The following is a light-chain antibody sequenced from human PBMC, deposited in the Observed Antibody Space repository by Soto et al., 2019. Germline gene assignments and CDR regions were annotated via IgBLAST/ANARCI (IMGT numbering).Light chain of an antibody. Sequence: IQITQSPSSLSASVGDRVTIACRASQTISYYVNWYQQKPGRAPMLVIYSASSLQSGVPSRFSGSGSGTDLTLTINSLQPEDFATYICQQTYRLPWTSCQRTKVDI. CDR3: QQTYRLPWT. CDR1: QTISYY. V-gene: IGKV1-39*01. CDR2: SAS. J-gene: IGKJ1*01.